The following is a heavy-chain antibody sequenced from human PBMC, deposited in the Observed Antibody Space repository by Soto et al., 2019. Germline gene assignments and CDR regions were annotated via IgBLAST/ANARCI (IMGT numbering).Heavy chain of an antibody. CDR2: IYHGGST. J-gene: IGHJ4*02. Sequence: QVQLQESGPGLVKPSGTLSLTCAVSGGAISSSTWWSWVRQPPGKELEWIGDIYHGGSTHYNPSLKSRVTISIDKSKNQFSLKLSSVTAADTAVYYCARSRGYYDTSGYYYYWGQGTLVTVSS. CDR3: ARSRGYYDTSGYYYY. D-gene: IGHD3-22*01. CDR1: GGAISSSTW. V-gene: IGHV4-4*02.